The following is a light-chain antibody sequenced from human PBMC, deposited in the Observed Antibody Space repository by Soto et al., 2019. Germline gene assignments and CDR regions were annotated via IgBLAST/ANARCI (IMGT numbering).Light chain of an antibody. J-gene: IGLJ3*02. V-gene: IGLV3-10*01. CDR3: YSTDSSGNHRV. CDR1: TLPRKY. Sequence: SYELTQPPSVSVSPGQTARITCSGDTLPRKYAYWYQQKSGQAPVLIIYDDNKRPSGIPERFSGSSSGTMATLTISGAQVEDEADCSCYSTDSSGNHRVFGGGTKLTVL. CDR2: DDN.